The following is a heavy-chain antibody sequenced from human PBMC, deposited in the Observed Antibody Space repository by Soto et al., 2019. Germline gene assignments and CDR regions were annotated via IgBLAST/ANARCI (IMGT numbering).Heavy chain of an antibody. J-gene: IGHJ4*02. Sequence: QVQLQESGPGLVKPSQTLSLTCTVSGGSISSGGYYWSWIRQHPGKGLEWIGYIYYSGSTYYNPSLKSRVTISVDTSKNQFSLKLSSVTAADTAVYYCARDLVGLGSGWYVFDYWGQGTLVTVSS. CDR1: GGSISSGGYY. CDR3: ARDLVGLGSGWYVFDY. CDR2: IYYSGST. V-gene: IGHV4-31*03. D-gene: IGHD6-19*01.